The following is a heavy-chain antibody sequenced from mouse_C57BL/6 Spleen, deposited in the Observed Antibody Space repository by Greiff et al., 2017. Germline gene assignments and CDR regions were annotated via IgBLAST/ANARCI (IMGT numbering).Heavy chain of an antibody. D-gene: IGHD1-1*01. V-gene: IGHV1-59*01. Sequence: VQLQQPGAELVRPGTSVKLSCKASGYTFTSYWMHWVKQRPGQGLEWIGVIDPSDSYTNYNDTFKGKGTLTVDTSSNTAYMQHSSLTSEDSAVYYCAREPHYYGSRYYAMDYWGQGTSVTVAS. J-gene: IGHJ4*01. CDR3: AREPHYYGSRYYAMDY. CDR1: GYTFTSYW. CDR2: IDPSDSYT.